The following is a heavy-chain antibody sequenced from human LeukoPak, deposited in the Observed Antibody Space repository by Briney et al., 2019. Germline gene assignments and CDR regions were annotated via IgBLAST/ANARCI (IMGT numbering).Heavy chain of an antibody. CDR2: IYHSGST. V-gene: IGHV4-38-2*01. CDR1: GYSISSGYY. CDR3: ARGVGSSWYNWFDP. D-gene: IGHD6-13*01. Sequence: SETLSLTCAVSGYSISSGYYWGWIRRPPGKGLEWIGSIYHSGSTYYNPSLKSRVTISVDTSKNQFSLKLSSVTAADTAVYYCARGVGSSWYNWFDPWGQGTLVTVSS. J-gene: IGHJ5*02.